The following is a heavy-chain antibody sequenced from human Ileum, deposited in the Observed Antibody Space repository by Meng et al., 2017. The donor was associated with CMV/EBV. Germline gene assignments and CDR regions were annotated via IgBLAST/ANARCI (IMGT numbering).Heavy chain of an antibody. CDR1: GFTFSSFE. CDR2: INSGANTI. D-gene: IGHD3-3*02. J-gene: IGHJ2*01. V-gene: IGHV3-48*03. Sequence: GGSLRLSCVASGFTFSSFEMNWVRQAPGKGREWVSYINSGANTIYYADSVKGRFTISRDNAKNSLYLQMNSLRAEDTAVYYCARETWEGHFDYWYFDLWGRGTLVTVSS. CDR3: ARETWEGHFDYWYFDL.